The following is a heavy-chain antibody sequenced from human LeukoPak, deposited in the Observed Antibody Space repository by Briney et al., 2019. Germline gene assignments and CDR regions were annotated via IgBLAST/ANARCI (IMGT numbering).Heavy chain of an antibody. CDR1: GFTVSSNY. D-gene: IGHD5-24*01. Sequence: GGSLRLSCAASGFTVSSNYMSWVRQAPGKGLEWVSVIYSGGSTYYADSVKGRFTISRDNSKNTVYLQMNSLRAEDTAVYYCVRRYMATSAEDFDYWGQGTLVTVSS. J-gene: IGHJ4*02. V-gene: IGHV3-53*01. CDR3: VRRYMATSAEDFDY. CDR2: IYSGGST.